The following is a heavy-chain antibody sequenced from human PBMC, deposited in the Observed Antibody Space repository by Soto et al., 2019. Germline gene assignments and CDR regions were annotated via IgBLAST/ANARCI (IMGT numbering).Heavy chain of an antibody. D-gene: IGHD6-13*01. Sequence: GGSLRLSCAASGFTFDDYAMHWVRQAPGKGLEWVSGISWNSGSIGYADSVKGRFTISRDNAKNSLYLQMNSLRAEDTALYYCAKDIGGIAAAGNFDYWGQGTLVTVSS. J-gene: IGHJ4*02. V-gene: IGHV3-9*01. CDR1: GFTFDDYA. CDR2: ISWNSGSI. CDR3: AKDIGGIAAAGNFDY.